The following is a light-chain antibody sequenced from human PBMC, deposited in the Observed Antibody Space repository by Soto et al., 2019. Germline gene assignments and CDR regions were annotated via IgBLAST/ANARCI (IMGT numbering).Light chain of an antibody. CDR2: DAS. V-gene: IGKV1-33*01. J-gene: IGKJ5*01. CDR3: QQYDNLPIT. CDR1: QDISNY. Sequence: DIQMTQSPSSLSASVGDRVTITCQAIQDISNYLNWYQQKPGKAPKLLIYDASNLETGVPSRFSGSGSGTDSTFTISSLQPEDIATYYCQQYDNLPITFGQGTRLEIK.